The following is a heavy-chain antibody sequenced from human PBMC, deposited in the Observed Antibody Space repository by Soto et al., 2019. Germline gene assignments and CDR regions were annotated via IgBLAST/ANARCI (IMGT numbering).Heavy chain of an antibody. CDR3: ARVGPVPWTTTVLFDY. D-gene: IGHD4-4*01. Sequence: QVQLVQSGAEVKKPGASVTVSCKASGYTFTNYYIQWVRQAPGQGLEWMGIINPSVATTSYTQQFQGRVTMTRDTSTSTVYMELSGLRSEDTAVYYCARVGPVPWTTTVLFDYWGQGTLVTVSS. J-gene: IGHJ4*02. CDR2: INPSVATT. V-gene: IGHV1-46*01. CDR1: GYTFTNYY.